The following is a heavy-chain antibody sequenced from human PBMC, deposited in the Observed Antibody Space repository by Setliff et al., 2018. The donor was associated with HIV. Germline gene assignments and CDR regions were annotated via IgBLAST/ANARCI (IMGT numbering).Heavy chain of an antibody. CDR2: IFAGGST. J-gene: IGHJ4*02. CDR1: GGSISAYY. CDR3: ARSMGAFDY. D-gene: IGHD1-26*01. V-gene: IGHV4-4*07. Sequence: PETLSLTCTVSGGSISAYYWSWIRQPAGKGLEYIGRIFAGGSTNYNPSLRSRVTISINTSKNQFSLELSSVTAADTAVYYCARSMGAFDYWGPGALVTVSS.